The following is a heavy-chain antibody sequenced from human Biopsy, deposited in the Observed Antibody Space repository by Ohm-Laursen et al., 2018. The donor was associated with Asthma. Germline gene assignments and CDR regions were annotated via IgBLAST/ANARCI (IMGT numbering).Heavy chain of an antibody. D-gene: IGHD3-3*01. J-gene: IGHJ4*02. CDR1: GFVFRSHA. V-gene: IGHV3-30*18. CDR3: AKRRGYSDLTDFDH. Sequence: SLRLSCAASGFVFRSHAMHWVRQAPGKGLEWVAVVSYDGGVVHYADSMKGRFTISRDNAKSTLYLQMNRLRTDDTAVYFCAKRRGYSDLTDFDHWGQGTLVTVSS. CDR2: VSYDGGVV.